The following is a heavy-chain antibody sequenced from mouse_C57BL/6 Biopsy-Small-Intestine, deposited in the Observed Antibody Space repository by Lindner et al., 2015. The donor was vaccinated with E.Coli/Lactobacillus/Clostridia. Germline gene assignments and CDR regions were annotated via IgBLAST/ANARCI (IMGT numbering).Heavy chain of an antibody. CDR3: AREGDYYGSSFAY. CDR1: GYSITSGYY. D-gene: IGHD1-1*01. Sequence: VQLQESGPGLVKPSQSLSLTCSVTGYSITSGYYWNWIRQFPGNKLEWMGYISYDGSNNYNPSLKNRISITRDTSKNQFFLKLNSVTTEDTATYYCAREGDYYGSSFAYWGQGTLVTVSA. CDR2: ISYDGSN. J-gene: IGHJ3*01. V-gene: IGHV3-6*01.